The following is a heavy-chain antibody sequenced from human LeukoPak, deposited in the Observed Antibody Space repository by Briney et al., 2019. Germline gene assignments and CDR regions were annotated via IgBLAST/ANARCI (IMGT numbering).Heavy chain of an antibody. Sequence: ASVKVSCKASGYTFTGYYMHWVRQAPGQGLEWMGWINPNSGGTNYAQKFQGRVTMTRDTSISTAYMELSRLRSDDAAVYYCARVCSGGSCSRGLYFDYWGQGTLVTVSS. CDR2: INPNSGGT. J-gene: IGHJ4*02. V-gene: IGHV1-2*02. D-gene: IGHD2-15*01. CDR1: GYTFTGYY. CDR3: ARVCSGGSCSRGLYFDY.